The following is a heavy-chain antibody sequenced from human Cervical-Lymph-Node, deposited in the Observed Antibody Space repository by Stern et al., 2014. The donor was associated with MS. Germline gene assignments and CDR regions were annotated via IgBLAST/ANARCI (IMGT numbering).Heavy chain of an antibody. J-gene: IGHJ6*02. CDR2: IYYSGTT. CDR3: ARDHFTTSLDV. V-gene: IGHV4-31*03. CDR1: GGSISSDNYY. Sequence: QLQLQESGPGLVKPSQTLSLTCTVSGGSISSDNYYWTWIRQHPVKGLEWIGHIYYSGTTYYNPSLKSRVSITVDTSKNLFSLRLSSVTAADTAVYYCARDHFTTSLDVWGHGTTVTVS. D-gene: IGHD2-2*01.